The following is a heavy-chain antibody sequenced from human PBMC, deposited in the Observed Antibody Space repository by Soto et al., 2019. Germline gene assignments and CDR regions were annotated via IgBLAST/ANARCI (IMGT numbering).Heavy chain of an antibody. CDR2: INHSGST. D-gene: IGHD3-16*02. CDR1: GGSFSGYY. CDR3: ARGPDYIWGSYLNYDY. Sequence: QVQLQQWGAGLLKPSETLSLTCAVYGGSFSGYYWSWIRQPPGKGLEWIGEINHSGSTNYNPSLKSRVTISVDTSKNQFSVKLSSVTAADTAVYYCARGPDYIWGSYLNYDYCGQGTLVTVSS. J-gene: IGHJ4*02. V-gene: IGHV4-34*01.